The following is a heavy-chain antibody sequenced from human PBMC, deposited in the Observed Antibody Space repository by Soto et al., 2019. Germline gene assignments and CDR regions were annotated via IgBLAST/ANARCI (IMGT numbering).Heavy chain of an antibody. D-gene: IGHD5-18*01. CDR2: IYYSGST. J-gene: IGHJ4*02. V-gene: IGHV4-59*01. CDR1: GGSISSYY. Sequence: SETLSLTCTVSGGSISSYYWSWIRQPPGKGLEWIGSIYYSGSTNYNPSLKSRVTISVDTSKNQFSLKLSSVTAADTAVYYCARCVDTAMAIAYWGQGTLVTVSS. CDR3: ARCVDTAMAIAY.